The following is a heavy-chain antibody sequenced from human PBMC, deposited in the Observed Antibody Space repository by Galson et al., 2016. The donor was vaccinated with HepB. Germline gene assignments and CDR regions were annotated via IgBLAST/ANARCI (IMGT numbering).Heavy chain of an antibody. D-gene: IGHD4-23*01. J-gene: IGHJ2*01. Sequence: CAISGDSVSGNSAAWNWIRQSPSRGLEWLGRTYYRSKWYKDYAVSVRGRITINPDTSKNQLSLQLGSVTPEDTAVYYCARDFHDYGGHSVRYFDLWGRGTLVTVSS. CDR2: TYYRSKWYK. CDR1: GDSVSGNSAA. CDR3: ARDFHDYGGHSVRYFDL. V-gene: IGHV6-1*01.